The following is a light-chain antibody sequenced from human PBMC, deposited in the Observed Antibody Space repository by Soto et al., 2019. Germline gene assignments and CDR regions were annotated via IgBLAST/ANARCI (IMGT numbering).Light chain of an antibody. Sequence: EIVLTQSPGTLSLSPRERATLSCRASQSVNDNYLAWDQHKPGQAPRLLIYGASSRAPGIPDRFSGSGSGRDFTLTISRLEPEDFAIYYCQQYAASPRTFGQGTQVEVK. CDR3: QQYAASPRT. CDR1: QSVNDNY. CDR2: GAS. J-gene: IGKJ1*01. V-gene: IGKV3-20*01.